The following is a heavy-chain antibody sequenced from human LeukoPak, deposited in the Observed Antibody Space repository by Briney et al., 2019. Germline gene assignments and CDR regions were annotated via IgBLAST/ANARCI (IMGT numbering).Heavy chain of an antibody. CDR1: GFTFSRYG. J-gene: IGHJ4*02. Sequence: GGSLGLSCAASGFTFSRYGMHWVRQGPGKGLEWVAVIWYDGSKKYYADSVKGRFTISRDNSKNTLYLQMNSLRAEDTAVYYCARDLRLGYYDSSFPDYWGQGTLVTVSS. CDR2: IWYDGSKK. CDR3: ARDLRLGYYDSSFPDY. D-gene: IGHD3-22*01. V-gene: IGHV3-33*01.